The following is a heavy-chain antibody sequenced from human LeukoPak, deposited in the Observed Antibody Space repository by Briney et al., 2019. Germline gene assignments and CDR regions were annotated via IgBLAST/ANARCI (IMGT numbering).Heavy chain of an antibody. D-gene: IGHD2-15*01. J-gene: IGHJ4*02. CDR2: VYYSGST. V-gene: IGHV4-59*02. CDR1: GGSVSGYY. Sequence: SETLSLTCVVSGGSVSGYYWGWIRQPPGRGLEWIGYVYYSGSTNYNPSFKSRITISVDTSRNQFSLQLSSVTAADTAVYYCARIHRYCSGGACYALDNWGQGTLVAVSS. CDR3: ARIHRYCSGGACYALDN.